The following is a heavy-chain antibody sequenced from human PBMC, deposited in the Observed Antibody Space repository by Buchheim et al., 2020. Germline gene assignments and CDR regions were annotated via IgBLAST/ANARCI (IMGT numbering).Heavy chain of an antibody. J-gene: IGHJ6*03. CDR1: GFTFSSYA. D-gene: IGHD2-2*01. CDR2: ISGSGGST. CDR3: AKGGCSSTSCQPWHYYYYMDV. V-gene: IGHV3-23*01. Sequence: EVQLLESGGGLVQPGGSLRLSCAASGFTFSSYAMSWVRQAPGKGLEWVSAISGSGGSTYYADSVKGRFTISRDNSKNTLYLQMNSLRAEDTAVYYCAKGGCSSTSCQPWHYYYYMDVWGKGTT.